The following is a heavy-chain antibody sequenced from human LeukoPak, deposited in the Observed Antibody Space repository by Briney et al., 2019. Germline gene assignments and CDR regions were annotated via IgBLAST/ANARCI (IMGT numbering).Heavy chain of an antibody. J-gene: IGHJ3*02. Sequence: SETLSLTCAIYGGSFSGYYWSWIRQPPGKGLEWIGYIYYSGSTNYNPSLKSRVTISVDTSKNQFSLKLSSVTAADTAVYYCARESGYYGSGSYESYAFDIWGQGTMVTVSS. CDR2: IYYSGST. CDR1: GGSFSGYY. V-gene: IGHV4-59*01. CDR3: ARESGYYGSGSYESYAFDI. D-gene: IGHD3-10*01.